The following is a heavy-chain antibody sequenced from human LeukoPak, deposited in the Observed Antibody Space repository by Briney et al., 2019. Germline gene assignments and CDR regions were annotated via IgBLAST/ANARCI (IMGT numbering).Heavy chain of an antibody. D-gene: IGHD3-10*01. J-gene: IGHJ4*02. CDR2: ISNSDGST. CDR1: GFTFSSCA. V-gene: IGHV3-23*01. CDR3: ARDYYDSGSYGGFSFDY. Sequence: GGSLRLSCAASGFTFSSCAMSWVRQAPGKGLEWVSGISNSDGSTYNADSVKGRFIISRDDSKNTLYLQMNSLRAEDTAVYYCARDYYDSGSYGGFSFDYWGQGTLVTVSS.